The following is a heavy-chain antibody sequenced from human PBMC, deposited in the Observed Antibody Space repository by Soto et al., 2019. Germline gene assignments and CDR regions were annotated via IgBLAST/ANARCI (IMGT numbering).Heavy chain of an antibody. Sequence: ASVKVSCKASGYTFTSYYMHWVRQSPGQGLEWMGIINPSGGSTSYAQKFQGRVTMTRDTSTSTVYMELSSLRSEDTAVYYCARDELLWFGELLSPSYGMDVWGQGTTVTVSS. J-gene: IGHJ6*02. CDR1: GYTFTSYY. V-gene: IGHV1-46*01. CDR3: ARDELLWFGELLSPSYGMDV. CDR2: INPSGGST. D-gene: IGHD3-10*01.